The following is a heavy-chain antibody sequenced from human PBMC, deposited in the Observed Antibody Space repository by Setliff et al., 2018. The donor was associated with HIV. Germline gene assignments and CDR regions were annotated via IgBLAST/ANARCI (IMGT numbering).Heavy chain of an antibody. CDR2: INPNSGGT. CDR1: GYTFTGYY. J-gene: IGHJ3*02. Sequence: ASVKVSCKASGYTFTGYYMHWVRQAPGQGLEWMGWINPNSGGTNYAQKFQGRVTMTRDTSISTVYMELSRLRSEDTAVYYCARVRYCGGDCYPDAFDIWCQGTMVTVSS. CDR3: ARVRYCGGDCYPDAFDI. D-gene: IGHD2-21*02. V-gene: IGHV1-2*02.